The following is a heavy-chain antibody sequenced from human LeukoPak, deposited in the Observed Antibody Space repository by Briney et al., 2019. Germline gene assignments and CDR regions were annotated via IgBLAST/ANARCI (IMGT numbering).Heavy chain of an antibody. V-gene: IGHV3-33*01. D-gene: IGHD5-24*01. Sequence: GGSLRLSCAASGFTFSSYGMHWVRQAPGKGLEWVAVIWYDGSNKYYADSVKGRFTISRDNSKNTLYLQMNSLRAEDTAVYYCARAREMRRSTDWFDPWGQGTLVTVSS. J-gene: IGHJ5*02. CDR1: GFTFSSYG. CDR3: ARAREMRRSTDWFDP. CDR2: IWYDGSNK.